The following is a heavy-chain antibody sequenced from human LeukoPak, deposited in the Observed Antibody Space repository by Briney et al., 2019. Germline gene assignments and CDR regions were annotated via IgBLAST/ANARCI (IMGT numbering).Heavy chain of an antibody. CDR3: ARDGDGLKPLDY. Sequence: GGSLRLSGAASGFSFSSSSMTWVRQAPGQGLEWVSSISSSSSDIYYADSVKGRFTIPRDNAKNSLYLQMNSLRAEDTAIYYCARDGDGLKPLDYWGQGTLVIVSS. D-gene: IGHD5-24*01. CDR2: ISSSSSDI. J-gene: IGHJ4*02. V-gene: IGHV3-21*01. CDR1: GFSFSSSS.